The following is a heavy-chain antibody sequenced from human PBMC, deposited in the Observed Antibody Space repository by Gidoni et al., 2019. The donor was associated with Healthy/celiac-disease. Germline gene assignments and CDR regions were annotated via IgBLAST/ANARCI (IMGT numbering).Heavy chain of an antibody. CDR1: GGPLSSYA. Sequence: QVQLVQSGAEVKKPGSSVKVSCKASGGPLSSYAISWVRQAPGQGLEWMGGIIPIFGTANYAQKFQGRVTITADESTSTAYMELSSLRSEDTAVYYCARDLAYCGGDCYSRDYYYYMDVWGKGTTVTVSS. CDR2: IIPIFGTA. V-gene: IGHV1-69*01. CDR3: ARDLAYCGGDCYSRDYYYYMDV. J-gene: IGHJ6*03. D-gene: IGHD2-21*02.